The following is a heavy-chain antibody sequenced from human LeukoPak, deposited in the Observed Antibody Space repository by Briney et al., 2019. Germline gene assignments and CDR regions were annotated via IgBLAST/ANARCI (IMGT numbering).Heavy chain of an antibody. Sequence: GESLKISCKGSGYSFPSYWIGWVRQVPGKGLAWMGIIYPGDSDTRYSPSFQGQVTISADQSISTAYLQWSSLKASDTAMYYCARLEELPPTLLDYWGQGTLVTVSS. J-gene: IGHJ4*02. CDR1: GYSFPSYW. CDR2: IYPGDSDT. CDR3: ARLEELPPTLLDY. V-gene: IGHV5-51*01. D-gene: IGHD1-7*01.